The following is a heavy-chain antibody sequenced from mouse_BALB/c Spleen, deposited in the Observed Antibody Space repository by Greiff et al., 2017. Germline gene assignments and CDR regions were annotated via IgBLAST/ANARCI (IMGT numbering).Heavy chain of an antibody. V-gene: IGHV5-15*02. CDR1: GFTFSDYG. J-gene: IGHJ2*01. CDR2: ISNLAYSI. D-gene: IGHD1-1*01. CDR3: AREGTTVVPYFDY. Sequence: EVKLMESGGGLVQPGGSRKLSCAASGFTFSDYGMAWVRQAPGKGPEWVAFISNLAYSIYYADTVTGRFTISRENAKNTLYLEMSSLRSEDTAMYYCAREGTTVVPYFDYWGQGTTLTVSS.